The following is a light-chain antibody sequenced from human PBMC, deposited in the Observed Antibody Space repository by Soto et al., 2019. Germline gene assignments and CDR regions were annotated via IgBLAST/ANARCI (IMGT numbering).Light chain of an antibody. Sequence: DIQLTQSPSFLYASVGDRVTITCRASQGISNYLAWYQQKAWKAPNLLIYAASTLQSGVPSRFSGSGSGTEFTLTISSLKPEDFATYYCQQVNSYPITFGQETRLEIK. CDR2: AAS. CDR3: QQVNSYPIT. CDR1: QGISNY. J-gene: IGKJ5*01. V-gene: IGKV1-9*01.